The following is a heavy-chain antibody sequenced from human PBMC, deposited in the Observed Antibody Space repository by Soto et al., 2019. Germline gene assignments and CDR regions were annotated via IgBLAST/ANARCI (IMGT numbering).Heavy chain of an antibody. CDR2: IIPNFDTP. J-gene: IGHJ4*02. CDR1: GDSFNTFA. CDR3: ASTYYDSSGYDLWYFEY. V-gene: IGHV1-69*06. Sequence: QVQLVQSGAEVKKPGSSVKLSCKASGDSFNTFAVTWVLQAPGQGLELMGGIIPNFDTPNYAQKFQARVTIIADKSTSTPYIELSALRSEDPAVYYCASTYYDSSGYDLWYFEYWDQGTLLTVYS. D-gene: IGHD3-22*01.